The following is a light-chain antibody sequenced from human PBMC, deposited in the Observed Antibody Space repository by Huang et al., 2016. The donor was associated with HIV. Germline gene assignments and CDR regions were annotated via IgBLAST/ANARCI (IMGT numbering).Light chain of an antibody. Sequence: DIGMTQSPDSLAVPLGERATINGKSSQTFLHDPENRNYLAWYQQKPGQPPKLLIHGASIRKSGVPDRFIGSGSGTDFTLTISSLQAEDVAVYYCQQYYSSPFTFGPGTNVDI. V-gene: IGKV4-1*01. J-gene: IGKJ3*01. CDR3: QQYYSSPFT. CDR1: QTFLHDPENRNY. CDR2: GAS.